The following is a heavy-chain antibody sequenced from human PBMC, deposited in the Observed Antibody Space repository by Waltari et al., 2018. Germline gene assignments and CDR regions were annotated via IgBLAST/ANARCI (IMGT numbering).Heavy chain of an antibody. V-gene: IGHV3-23*01. J-gene: IGHJ4*02. Sequence: EVQLLESGGGLVQPGGSLRLSCAASAFTFNNYAMTWVRQAPGKGLEWVSAISGSGSSTHYADSVKGRFTISRDNSRNTLYLQMNTLRVEDTAVYYCATRPYGSGLYYFDYWGQGTLVTVSP. CDR3: ATRPYGSGLYYFDY. D-gene: IGHD3-10*01. CDR2: ISGSGSST. CDR1: AFTFNNYA.